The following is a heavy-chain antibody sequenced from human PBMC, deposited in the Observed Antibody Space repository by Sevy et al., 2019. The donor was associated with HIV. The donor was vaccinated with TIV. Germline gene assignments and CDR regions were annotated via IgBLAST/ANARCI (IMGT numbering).Heavy chain of an antibody. J-gene: IGHJ4*02. CDR1: GFTFSNYW. D-gene: IGHD3-16*02. V-gene: IGHV3-7*03. Sequence: GGSLRLSCAASGFTFSNYWMTWVRQAPGKGLEWVAHIKRDGSEKQYVDSVKGRFTISRDNSKNSVYLQMNSLRAEDTAVYFRAREGYYDYIWGSYRYFDDYWGQGTLVTVSS. CDR2: IKRDGSEK. CDR3: AREGYYDYIWGSYRYFDDY.